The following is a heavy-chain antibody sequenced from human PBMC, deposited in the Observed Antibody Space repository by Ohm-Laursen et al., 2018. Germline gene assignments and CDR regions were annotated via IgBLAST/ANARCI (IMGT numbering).Heavy chain of an antibody. CDR1: GFTVSSSY. CDR2: IKRKADGETT. D-gene: IGHD6-13*01. V-gene: IGHV3-15*01. J-gene: IGHJ4*02. CDR3: TTALYSSSWY. Sequence: SLRLSCAASGFTVSSSYMSWVRQAPGKGLEWVGRIKRKADGETTDYAAPVKGRFTISRDDSKNTLYLQMNSLKTEDTAVYYCTTALYSSSWYWGQGTLVTVSS.